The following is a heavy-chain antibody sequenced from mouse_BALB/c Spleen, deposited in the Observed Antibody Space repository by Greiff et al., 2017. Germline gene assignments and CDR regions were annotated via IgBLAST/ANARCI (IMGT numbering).Heavy chain of an antibody. V-gene: IGHV1-69*02. CDR1: GYTFTSYW. CDR3: TRKNNGVFDY. Sequence: QVQLQQPGAELVRPGASVKLSCKASGYTFTSYWINWVKQRPGQGLEWIGNIYPSDSYTNYNQKFKDKATLTVDKSSSTAYMQLSSPTSEDSAVYYCTRKNNGVFDYWGQGTTLTVSS. J-gene: IGHJ2*01. CDR2: IYPSDSYT. D-gene: IGHD6-1*01.